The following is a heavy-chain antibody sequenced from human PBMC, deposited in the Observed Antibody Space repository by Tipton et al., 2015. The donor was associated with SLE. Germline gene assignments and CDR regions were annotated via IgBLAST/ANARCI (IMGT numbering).Heavy chain of an antibody. CDR2: ISAYNGNT. CDR1: GYAFTNYG. V-gene: IGHV1-18*01. J-gene: IGHJ4*02. D-gene: IGHD1-1*01. CDR3: ARDAELAYYFDY. Sequence: LVQSGAEVKKPGASVRVSCKASGYAFTNYGITWVRQAPGQGLEWMGWISAYNGNTKYAQKFQGRVTMTTDTSTTTAYIELRSLISDDTAIYFCARDAELAYYFDYWGQGTLVTVSS.